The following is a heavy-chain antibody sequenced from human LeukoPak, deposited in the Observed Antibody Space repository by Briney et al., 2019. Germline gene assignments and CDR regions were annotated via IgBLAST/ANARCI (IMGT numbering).Heavy chain of an antibody. J-gene: IGHJ4*02. CDR2: ISPDGTSK. V-gene: IGHV3-74*01. D-gene: IGHD5-12*01. CDR3: AKRGPEIVATIDY. Sequence: GGSLRLSCAASGFTFRSYWMHWVRQAPGKGLVRVSRISPDGTSKSYADSVKGRFTISRDNAKNTLYLQMNSLRAEDTAVYYCAKRGPEIVATIDYWGQGTLVTVSS. CDR1: GFTFRSYW.